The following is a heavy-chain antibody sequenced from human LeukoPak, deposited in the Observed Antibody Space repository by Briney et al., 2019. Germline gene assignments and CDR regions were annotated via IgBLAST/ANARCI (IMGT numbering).Heavy chain of an antibody. J-gene: IGHJ4*02. CDR3: ARDRFGELSHTFTLWY. V-gene: IGHV1-69*01. CDR2: IIPIFGTA. CDR1: VGTFSSYV. D-gene: IGHD3-10*01. Sequence: SLKVSCKPSVGTFSSYVISWVRQAAGQGLEWMGGIIPIFGTASYAQKFQGRVTITADASTSTAYMEPSSLSSEDTAVYYCARDRFGELSHTFTLWYWGQGTLVTVSS.